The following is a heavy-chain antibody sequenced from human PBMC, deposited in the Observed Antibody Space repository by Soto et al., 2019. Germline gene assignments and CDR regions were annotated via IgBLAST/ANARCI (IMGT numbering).Heavy chain of an antibody. J-gene: IGHJ3*02. CDR1: GFTFSSYG. D-gene: IGHD3-22*01. CDR2: IWYDGSNK. V-gene: IGHV3-33*01. CDR3: ARDEVVYYDSSGYYYPYAFDI. Sequence: HPGGSLRLSCAASGFTFSSYGMHWVRQAPGKGLEWVAVIWYDGSNKYYADSVKGRFTISRDNSKNTLYLQMNSLRAEDTAVYYCARDEVVYYDSSGYYYPYAFDIWGQGTMVTVSS.